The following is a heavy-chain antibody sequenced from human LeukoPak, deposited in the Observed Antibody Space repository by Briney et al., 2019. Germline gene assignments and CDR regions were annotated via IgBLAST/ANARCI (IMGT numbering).Heavy chain of an antibody. D-gene: IGHD3-22*01. CDR3: ARAYYYDSSGYYWGPAEYFDY. Sequence: SETLSLTCAVYGGSFSGYYWSWIRQPPGKGLEWIGEINHSGSTNYNPSLKSRVTISVDTSKNQFSLKLSSVTAADTAVYYCARAYYYDSSGYYWGPAEYFDYWGQGTMVTVSS. CDR2: INHSGST. CDR1: GGSFSGYY. J-gene: IGHJ4*03. V-gene: IGHV4-34*01.